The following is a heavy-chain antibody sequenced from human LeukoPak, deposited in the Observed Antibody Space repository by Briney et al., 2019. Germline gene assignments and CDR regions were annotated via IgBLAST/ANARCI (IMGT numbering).Heavy chain of an antibody. J-gene: IGHJ3*02. CDR1: GFTFSSYW. CDR2: INSDGSST. CDR3: AREGEMATIDDAFDI. V-gene: IGHV3-74*01. Sequence: GGSLRLSCAASGFTFSSYWMHWVRQAPGKGLVWVSRINSDGSSTSYADSVKGRFTISRDNAKNTLYLQMNSLRAEDTAVYYCAREGEMATIDDAFDIWGQGTMVTVSS. D-gene: IGHD5-24*01.